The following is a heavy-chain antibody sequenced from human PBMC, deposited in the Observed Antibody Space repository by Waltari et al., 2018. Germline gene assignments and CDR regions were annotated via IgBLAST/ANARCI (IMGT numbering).Heavy chain of an antibody. D-gene: IGHD3-22*01. V-gene: IGHV1-69*13. CDR2: ISPIFGTA. CDR3: ASLYDSSGYYPYYFDY. Sequence: QVQLVQSGAEVKKPGASVKVSCKVSGYTLTELSMHWERQAPGQGLEWMGRISPIFGTANYAQKFQGRVTITADKSTSTAYMELSSLRSEDTAVYYCASLYDSSGYYPYYFDYWGQGTLVTVSS. CDR1: GYTLTELS. J-gene: IGHJ4*02.